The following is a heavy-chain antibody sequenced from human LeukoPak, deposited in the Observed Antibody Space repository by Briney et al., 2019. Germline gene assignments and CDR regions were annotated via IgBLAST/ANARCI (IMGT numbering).Heavy chain of an antibody. J-gene: IGHJ4*02. D-gene: IGHD4-17*01. CDR2: INPNSGGT. CDR1: GYTFTSYG. V-gene: IGHV1-2*02. Sequence: ASVKVSCKASGYTFTSYGISWVRQAPGQGLEWMGWINPNSGGTNYAQNFQGRVTMTRDTSITTAYMELSRLRSDDTAVYYCARDFGRSAAVIDYWGQGTLVTVPS. CDR3: ARDFGRSAAVIDY.